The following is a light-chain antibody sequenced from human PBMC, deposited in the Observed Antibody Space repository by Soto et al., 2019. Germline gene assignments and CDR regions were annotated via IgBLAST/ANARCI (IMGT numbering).Light chain of an antibody. CDR3: QQYDSYPYT. J-gene: IGKJ2*01. V-gene: IGKV1-5*01. CDR1: QSVTSW. Sequence: DIPMTQSPSTLSASVGDRVTITCRASQSVTSWLAWYQQKPGKAPKLLIYDASNLESGVPSSFSGSGSGTEFTLTISSLQPDDFATYYCQQYDSYPYTFGQGTKLEIK. CDR2: DAS.